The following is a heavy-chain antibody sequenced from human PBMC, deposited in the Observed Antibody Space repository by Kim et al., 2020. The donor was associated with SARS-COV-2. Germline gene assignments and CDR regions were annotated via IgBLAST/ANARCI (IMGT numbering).Heavy chain of an antibody. CDR3: ARDPVTAGGFDP. Sequence: YYNPSLKSRVTISVDTSKNQFSLKLSSVTAADTAVYYCARDPVTAGGFDPWGQGTLVTVSS. V-gene: IGHV4-39*07. J-gene: IGHJ5*02. D-gene: IGHD3-10*01.